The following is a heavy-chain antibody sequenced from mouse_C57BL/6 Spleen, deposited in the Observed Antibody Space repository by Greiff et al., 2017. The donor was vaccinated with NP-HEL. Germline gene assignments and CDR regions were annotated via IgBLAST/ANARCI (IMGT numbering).Heavy chain of an antibody. V-gene: IGHV3-6*01. CDR1: GYSITSGYY. CDR3: ASSGYWFAD. Sequence: EVKLQESGPGLVKPSQSLSLTCSVTGYSITSGYYWYWLRHFPGNLLEWMGYISYDGSNTYHPSLKNRIPITRDTYKNQFFLKLNSVTTEDTATYYCASSGYWFADWGKGTLVTVSA. CDR2: ISYDGSN. D-gene: IGHD2-2*01. J-gene: IGHJ3*01.